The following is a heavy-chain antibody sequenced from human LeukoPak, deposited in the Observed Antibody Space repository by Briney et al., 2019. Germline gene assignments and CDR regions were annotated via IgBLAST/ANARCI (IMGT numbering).Heavy chain of an antibody. D-gene: IGHD2-2*01. V-gene: IGHV1-18*01. CDR1: GYTFTNYG. CDR2: ISAYNANT. J-gene: IGHJ4*02. Sequence: ASVKVSCKASGYTFTNYGVSWVRQAPGQGLEWMGWISAYNANTNYAQKFQGRVTMTRDTSTSTVYMELSSLRSEDTAVYYCARDPAPPIVVVPAAPRYYFDYWGQGTLVTVSS. CDR3: ARDPAPPIVVVPAAPRYYFDY.